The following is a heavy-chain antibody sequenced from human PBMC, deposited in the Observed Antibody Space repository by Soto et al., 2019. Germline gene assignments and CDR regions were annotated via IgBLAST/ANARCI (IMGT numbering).Heavy chain of an antibody. CDR3: AKENWANPDS. V-gene: IGHV1-46*02. CDR1: GYIFNCYY. Sequence: ASVKVSSKASGYIFNCYYIHWVRQAPGQGLEWMGIINPSGGTTTYAQKFQDRVAMTRDNAKNSLFLQMNNLTVEDTAVYYCAKENWANPDSWGQGTLVTVSS. CDR2: INPSGGTT. J-gene: IGHJ4*02. D-gene: IGHD7-27*01.